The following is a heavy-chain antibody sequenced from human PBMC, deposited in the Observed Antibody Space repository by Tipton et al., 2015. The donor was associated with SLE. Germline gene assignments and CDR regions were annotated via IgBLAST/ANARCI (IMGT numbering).Heavy chain of an antibody. CDR1: GFTFSSYE. J-gene: IGHJ6*03. D-gene: IGHD5-24*01. CDR2: ISSSGDTI. Sequence: GSLRLSCAASGFTFSSYEVNWVRQAPGKGLEWVSYISSSGDTIYYADSVKGRFTVSRDNAKNSLNLHMDSLRGEDTAVYHCARLRRRILWLHMDVWGKGTTVTVSS. V-gene: IGHV3-48*03. CDR3: ARLRRRILWLHMDV.